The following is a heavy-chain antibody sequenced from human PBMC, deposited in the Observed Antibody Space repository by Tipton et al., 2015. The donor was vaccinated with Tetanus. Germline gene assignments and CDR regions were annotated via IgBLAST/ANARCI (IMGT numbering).Heavy chain of an antibody. J-gene: IGHJ4*02. Sequence: SLRLSCAASGFTFSNAWMNWVRQAPGKGPEWVGRIKSKTDGGTTDYAAPVKGRFTISRDDSKDTLYLQMNSLKTEDTAVYYCTTGKEGVVVAATVDYWGQGTLVTVSS. CDR3: TTGKEGVVVAATVDY. V-gene: IGHV3-15*07. CDR2: IKSKTDGGTT. D-gene: IGHD2-15*01. CDR1: GFTFSNAW.